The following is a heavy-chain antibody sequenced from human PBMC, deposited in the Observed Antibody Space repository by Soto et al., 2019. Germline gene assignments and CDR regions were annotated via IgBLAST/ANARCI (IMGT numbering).Heavy chain of an antibody. CDR1: GYSFTNYG. V-gene: IGHV1-18*01. J-gene: IGHJ1*01. CDR3: ARAGSTWSAEFYQH. CDR2: ISCYNGDT. Sequence: QVQLVQSGAEVKKPGASVKVSCKASGYSFTNYGISWLRQAPGQGPQWMGWISCYNGDTKYTQTLQGRVTMTIDTSTSTAYMELRSLRSDDTALYYCARAGSTWSAEFYQHWGQGTLVIVSS. D-gene: IGHD6-13*01.